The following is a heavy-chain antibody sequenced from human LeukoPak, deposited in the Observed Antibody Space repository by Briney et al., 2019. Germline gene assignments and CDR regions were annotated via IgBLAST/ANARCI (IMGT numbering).Heavy chain of an antibody. CDR3: ARMDSNGYNKRYYFDY. J-gene: IGHJ4*02. D-gene: IGHD3-22*01. CDR2: ISANSGHT. V-gene: IGHV1-18*01. Sequence: ASVKVSCRASGYTLRTYGINWVRQAPGQGLEWLGWISANSGHTIYARNFQGRVTLTTHTSTSTAYMELRSLRSDDTAVYYCARMDSNGYNKRYYFDYWGQGTLVTVSS. CDR1: GYTLRTYG.